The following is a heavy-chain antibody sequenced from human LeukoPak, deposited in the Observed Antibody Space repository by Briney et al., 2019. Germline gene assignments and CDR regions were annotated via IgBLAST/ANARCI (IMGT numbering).Heavy chain of an antibody. CDR1: GFTFSSYA. D-gene: IGHD3-22*01. CDR3: ARAGYYYDSSGYWGVADWFDP. Sequence: GRSLRLSRAASGFTFSSYAMHWVRQAPGKGLEWVAIISYDGSNKYYADSVKGRFTISRDKSKNTLYLQMNSLRVEDTAVYYCARAGYYYDSSGYWGVADWFDPWGQGTLVTVSS. CDR2: ISYDGSNK. J-gene: IGHJ5*02. V-gene: IGHV3-30-3*01.